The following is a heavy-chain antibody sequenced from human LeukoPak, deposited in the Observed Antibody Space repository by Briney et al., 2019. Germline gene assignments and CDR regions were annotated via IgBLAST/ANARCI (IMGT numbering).Heavy chain of an antibody. V-gene: IGHV1-2*02. J-gene: IGHJ4*02. CDR3: AREGILRIAARTPPLRY. D-gene: IGHD6-6*01. Sequence: ASVKVSCKASGYTFTGYCMHWVRQAPGQGLEWMGWINPNSGGTNYAQKFQGRVTMTRDTSISTAYMELSRLRSDDTAVYYCAREGILRIAARTPPLRYWGQGTLVTVSS. CDR2: INPNSGGT. CDR1: GYTFTGYC.